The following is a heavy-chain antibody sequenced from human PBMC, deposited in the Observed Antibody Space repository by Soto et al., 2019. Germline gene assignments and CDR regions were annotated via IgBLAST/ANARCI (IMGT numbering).Heavy chain of an antibody. CDR2: IYYSGST. J-gene: IGHJ4*02. CDR1: GGSIRSGGNS. CDR3: ARGVLRTFDY. Sequence: QVQLQESGPGLVKPSQTLSLTCTVSGGSIRSGGNSWSWIRQHSGKGLEWIGYIYYSGSTFYNPSPQSRLTLSLDTSKNQFSLKLSSVTAADPAVYYCARGVLRTFDYWGQGTLVTVSS. V-gene: IGHV4-31*03.